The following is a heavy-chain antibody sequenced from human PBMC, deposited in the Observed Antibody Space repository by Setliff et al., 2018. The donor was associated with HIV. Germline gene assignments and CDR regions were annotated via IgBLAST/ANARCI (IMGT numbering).Heavy chain of an antibody. J-gene: IGHJ4*01. CDR3: ASHLPPYSGNFDY. D-gene: IGHD1-26*01. CDR1: GGSISSSSYY. V-gene: IGHV4-39*01. Sequence: PSETLSLTCTVSGGSISSSSYYWGWIRQPPGKGLEWIGTIYYSGNTYYNPSLKSRVTISVDTSKNQISLKLSSVTAADTAVYYCASHLPPYSGNFDYWGHGTLVTVSS. CDR2: IYYSGNT.